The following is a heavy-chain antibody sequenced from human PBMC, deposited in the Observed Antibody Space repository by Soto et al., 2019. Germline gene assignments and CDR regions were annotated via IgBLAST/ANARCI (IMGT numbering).Heavy chain of an antibody. CDR3: ARHADYDILTGYSSYYYYGMDV. V-gene: IGHV4-59*08. J-gene: IGHJ6*02. D-gene: IGHD3-9*01. CDR2: IYYRGST. CDR1: PGSLRSYY. Sequence: PSETLSLTCTVSPGSLRSYYWSWIRQPPGKGLEWVGYIYYRGSTNYSPSLKSRVTISVDTSKNQFSLKLSSVTAADTAVYYCARHADYDILTGYSSYYYYGMDVWGQGTTVTVSS.